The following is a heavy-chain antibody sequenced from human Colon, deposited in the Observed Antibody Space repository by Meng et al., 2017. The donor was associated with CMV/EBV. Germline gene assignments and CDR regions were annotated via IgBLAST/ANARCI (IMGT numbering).Heavy chain of an antibody. V-gene: IGHV3-11*04. CDR3: ARGYYGMDV. Sequence: GESLKISCAASGFSFSDYYMNWIRQAPGKGLEWISYITSSGNNLYYVDSVKGRFTISKDNVKKLLYLQMNSLRVEDTAVYYCARGYYGMDVWGQGTTVTVSS. J-gene: IGHJ6*02. CDR1: GFSFSDYY. CDR2: ITSSGNNL.